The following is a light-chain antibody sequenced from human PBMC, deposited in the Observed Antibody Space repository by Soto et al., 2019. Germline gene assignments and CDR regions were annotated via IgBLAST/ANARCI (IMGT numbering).Light chain of an antibody. Sequence: QSVLTQPPSVSGAPGQRVTISCTGNSSNIGARYDVHWYQQLPGTAPKLLIYDNNNRPSGVPDRFSGSKSGTSASLAITGLQAEDEADYYCQSYDSSLSVVFGGGTKLTVL. CDR2: DNN. CDR3: QSYDSSLSVV. V-gene: IGLV1-40*01. CDR1: SSNIGARYD. J-gene: IGLJ2*01.